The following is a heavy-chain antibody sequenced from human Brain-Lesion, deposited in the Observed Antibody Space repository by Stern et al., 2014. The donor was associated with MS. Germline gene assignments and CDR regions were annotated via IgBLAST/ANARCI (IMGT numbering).Heavy chain of an antibody. V-gene: IGHV4-61*02. Sequence: QVQLVQSGPGLVKPSQTLSLSCTVSGGSISSGGYSWSWIRQPAGKGLEWIGRIFNSGSPSYNPSLKSRVTISIDPSKNQFSLRLNSMTAADTAVYYCARGRVVPGFQYYATDVWGQGTTVIVSS. CDR1: GGSISSGGYS. J-gene: IGHJ6*02. CDR3: ARGRVVPGFQYYATDV. D-gene: IGHD2-2*01. CDR2: IFNSGSP.